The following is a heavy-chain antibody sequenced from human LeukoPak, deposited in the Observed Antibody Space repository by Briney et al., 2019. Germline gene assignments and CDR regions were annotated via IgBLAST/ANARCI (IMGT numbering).Heavy chain of an antibody. CDR1: GFTFSSYG. CDR2: ITGSGGTT. J-gene: IGHJ4*02. CDR3: ARRAGAYSHPYDY. Sequence: GGTLRLTCAASGFTFSSYGMSWVRQAPGKGLEWVSAITGSGGTTHYSDSVKGRFTISRDNSKNTLYLQMNSRRAEGTAVYYCARRAGAYSHPYDYWGQGTLVTVSS. D-gene: IGHD4/OR15-4a*01. V-gene: IGHV3-23*01.